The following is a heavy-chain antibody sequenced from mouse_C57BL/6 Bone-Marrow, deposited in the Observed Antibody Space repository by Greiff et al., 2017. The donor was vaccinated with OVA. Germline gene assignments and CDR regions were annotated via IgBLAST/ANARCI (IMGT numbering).Heavy chain of an antibody. J-gene: IGHJ3*01. CDR1: GYAFTNYL. CDR3: ARGVYYGRAY. Sequence: VKLMESGAELVRPGTSVKVSCKASGYAFTNYLIEWVKQRPGQGLEWIGVINPGSGGTNYNEKFKGKATLTADKSSSTAYMQLSSLTSEDSAVYFCARGVYYGRAYWGQGTLVTVSA. CDR2: INPGSGGT. D-gene: IGHD1-1*01. V-gene: IGHV1-54*01.